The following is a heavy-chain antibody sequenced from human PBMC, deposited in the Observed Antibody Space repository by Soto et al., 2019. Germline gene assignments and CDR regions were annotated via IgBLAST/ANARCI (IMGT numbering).Heavy chain of an antibody. J-gene: IGHJ3*02. D-gene: IGHD6-13*01. CDR1: GGSLSRYY. V-gene: IGHV4-4*07. Sequence: SETLSLTCSVSGGSLSRYYWTWIRQPAGKGLEWIGRIYTSGSTNYNPSLKSRVTMSVDTSKNQFSLKLSSVTAADTAVYYCAAYGSSLGTFDIRGQGTKVTVSS. CDR3: AAYGSSLGTFDI. CDR2: IYTSGST.